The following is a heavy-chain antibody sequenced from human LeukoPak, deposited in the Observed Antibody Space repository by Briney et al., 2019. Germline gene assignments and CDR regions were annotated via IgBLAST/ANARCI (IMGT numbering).Heavy chain of an antibody. Sequence: ASVKVSCKVSGYTLTELSMHWVRQATGKGLEWMGGFDPEDGETIYAQKFQGRVTMTEDTSTDTAYMELSSLRSEDTAVYYCATDFSAYDSSGYYYRWFQHWGQGTLVTVSS. V-gene: IGHV1-24*01. D-gene: IGHD3-22*01. J-gene: IGHJ1*01. CDR2: FDPEDGET. CDR1: GYTLTELS. CDR3: ATDFSAYDSSGYYYRWFQH.